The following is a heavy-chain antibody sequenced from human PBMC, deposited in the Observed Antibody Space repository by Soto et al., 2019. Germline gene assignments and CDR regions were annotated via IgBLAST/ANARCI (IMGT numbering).Heavy chain of an antibody. CDR3: ARQAIGARKYHYRYLDV. CDR2: ISAYNGNT. D-gene: IGHD4-4*01. CDR1: GYTFTSYG. Sequence: ASVKVSCKASGYTFTSYGISWVRQAPGQGLEWMGWISAYNGNTNYAQKLQGRATMTTDTSTSTAYMELRSLRSDDTAVYYCARQAIGARKYHYRYLDVWGLGTTVTVSS. V-gene: IGHV1-18*04. J-gene: IGHJ6*02.